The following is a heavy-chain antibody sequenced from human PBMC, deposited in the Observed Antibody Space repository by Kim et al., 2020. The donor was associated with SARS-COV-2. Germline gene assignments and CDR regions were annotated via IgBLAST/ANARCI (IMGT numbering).Heavy chain of an antibody. CDR2: INSNGSST. J-gene: IGHJ6*01. D-gene: IGHD2-2*01. CDR1: GFTFRSYW. V-gene: IGHV3-74*01. Sequence: GGSLRLSCAASGFTFRSYWIHWVRQAPRKGLVWVSRINSNGSSTSYAASVKGRFTISRDNATNTLYLQMHSLRAEDPAVYYCARDHFFVLVPAAMGGYY. CDR3: ARDHFFVLVPAAMGGYY.